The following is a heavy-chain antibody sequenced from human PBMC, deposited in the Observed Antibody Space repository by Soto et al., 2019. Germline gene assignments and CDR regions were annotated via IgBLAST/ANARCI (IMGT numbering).Heavy chain of an antibody. CDR1: GFTFSSYA. CDR3: AKVPYYDFWSGYDAFDI. V-gene: IGHV3-23*01. Sequence: GGSLRLCCAASGFTFSSYAMSWVRQAPGKGLEWVSAISGSGGSTYYADSVKGRFTISRDNSKNTLYLQMNSLRAEDTAVYYCAKVPYYDFWSGYDAFDIWGQGTMVTVSS. CDR2: ISGSGGST. D-gene: IGHD3-3*01. J-gene: IGHJ3*02.